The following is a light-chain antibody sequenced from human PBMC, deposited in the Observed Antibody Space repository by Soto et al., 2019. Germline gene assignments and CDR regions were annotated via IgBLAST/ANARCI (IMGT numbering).Light chain of an antibody. CDR2: DAS. CDR1: QSISSY. J-gene: IGKJ5*01. CDR3: HQRNSWPPTFT. Sequence: EIVLTQSPATLSLSPGERATLSCRSSQSISSYLAWYQQKPGQAPRLLIYDASNRAAGIPARFSGSGSGTEFTLTISSLQSEDFAVYYCHQRNSWPPTFTFGQGTRLEIK. V-gene: IGKV3-11*01.